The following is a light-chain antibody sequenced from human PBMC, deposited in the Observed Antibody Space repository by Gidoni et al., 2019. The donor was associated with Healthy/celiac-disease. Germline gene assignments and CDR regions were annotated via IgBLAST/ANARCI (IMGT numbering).Light chain of an antibody. J-gene: IGKJ2*01. CDR1: QSISSW. Sequence: IQLTPSPSTLSASVGDRVTITCRASQSISSWLAWYQQKPGKAPKLLLYKASSLESGVPSRFSGSGSGTEFTLTISSLQPDDFATYYCQQYNSYPVTFGQGTKLEIK. V-gene: IGKV1-5*03. CDR2: KAS. CDR3: QQYNSYPVT.